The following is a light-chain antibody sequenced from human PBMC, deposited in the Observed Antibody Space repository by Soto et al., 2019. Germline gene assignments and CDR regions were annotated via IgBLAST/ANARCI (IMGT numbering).Light chain of an antibody. J-gene: IGLJ2*01. CDR2: DVR. V-gene: IGLV2-14*01. Sequence: QSALTQPASVSGSPGQSITISCTGTSSDVDDYKYVSWYQQHPGKAPKLMIYDVRNRPSGVSNRFSGSKSGNTASLTISGLQAEDEADYYCSSYTSGSSLVVFGGGTQLTVL. CDR3: SSYTSGSSLVV. CDR1: SSDVDDYKY.